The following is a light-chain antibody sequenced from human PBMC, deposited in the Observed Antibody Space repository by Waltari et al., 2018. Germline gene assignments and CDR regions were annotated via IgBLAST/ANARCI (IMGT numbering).Light chain of an antibody. CDR1: SSDGGVYYH. Sequence: QSALTQPASVSGSPGQSITISCIGTSSDGGVYYHVSCYQQQPGKPPNLLIYDFSNRPSGVSSRFSGSKSGNTASLTISGLQAEDEADYYCSSYSSSTTPLIFGGGTKLTVL. CDR2: DFS. CDR3: SSYSSSTTPLI. V-gene: IGLV2-14*03. J-gene: IGLJ2*01.